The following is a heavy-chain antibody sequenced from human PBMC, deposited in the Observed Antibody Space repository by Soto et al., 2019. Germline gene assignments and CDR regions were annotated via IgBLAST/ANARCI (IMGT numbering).Heavy chain of an antibody. D-gene: IGHD7-27*01. J-gene: IGHJ4*02. CDR1: GFSLRTTGVG. Sequence: QITLKESGPTLVKPTQTLTLTCTYSGFSLRTTGVGVGWIRQPPGTALEWLGIFYWDDDKRYSPSLKNRLTLTNDISKIQVVLTLTTMAPGDKATYYFALNWVLPFHSWAPGTLICVSS. CDR3: ALNWVLPFHS. CDR2: FYWDDDK. V-gene: IGHV2-5*02.